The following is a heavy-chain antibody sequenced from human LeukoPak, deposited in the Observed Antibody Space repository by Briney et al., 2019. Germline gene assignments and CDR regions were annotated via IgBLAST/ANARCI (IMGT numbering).Heavy chain of an antibody. Sequence: SETLSLTCTASGGSISSYYWSWIRQPPGKGLEWIGYIYYSGSTNYNPSLKSRVTISVDTSKNQFSLKLSSVTAADTAVYYCARHLGKSFDYWGQGTLVAVSS. CDR1: GGSISSYY. J-gene: IGHJ4*02. CDR3: ARHLGKSFDY. V-gene: IGHV4-59*08. D-gene: IGHD4-23*01. CDR2: IYYSGST.